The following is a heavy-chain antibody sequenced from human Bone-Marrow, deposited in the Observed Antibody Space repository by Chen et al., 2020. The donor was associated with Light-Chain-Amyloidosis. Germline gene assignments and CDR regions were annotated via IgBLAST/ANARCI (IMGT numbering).Heavy chain of an antibody. CDR3: ARGSRAAGGLGSGYFDS. CDR1: GFSVSSIY. Sequence: DVQLVETGGGLIRPGGSLRLSCAAAGFSVSSIYMNWVRQAPGKAPEWVAFIYNDADGSTHYPDSVRGRFAISSDTSKNTIYLQMNSLRPEDTAMYYCARGSRAAGGLGSGYFDSWGQGIRVTVSS. D-gene: IGHD6-13*01. J-gene: IGHJ4*02. V-gene: IGHV3-53*02. CDR2: IYNDADGST.